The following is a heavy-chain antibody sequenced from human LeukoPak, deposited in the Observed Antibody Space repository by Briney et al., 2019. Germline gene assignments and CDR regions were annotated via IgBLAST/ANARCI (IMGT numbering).Heavy chain of an antibody. CDR1: GGSFSNYY. Sequence: SETLSLTCAVYGGSFSNYYWSWIRQPPGKGLEWIGEINDSGRINYNPSLMSRVTVSVDTSKNQFSLRLTSVTATDTAVYYCARRWNYGRNYYIDVWGNGATVAVSS. CDR3: ARRWNYGRNYYIDV. D-gene: IGHD1-7*01. J-gene: IGHJ6*03. V-gene: IGHV4-34*01. CDR2: INDSGRI.